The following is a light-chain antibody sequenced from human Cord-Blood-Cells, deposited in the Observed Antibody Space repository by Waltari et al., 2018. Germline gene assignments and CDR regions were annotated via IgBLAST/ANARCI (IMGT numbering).Light chain of an antibody. Sequence: QSALTQPRSVSGSPGQSVTISCTGTSSDGGGYHYVSWYQQHPGTAPTLMIYGVSKRPSGVPDRFSGSKSGNTASLTISGLQAEDEADYYCCSYAGSYTWVFGGGTKLTVL. V-gene: IGLV2-11*01. J-gene: IGLJ3*02. CDR3: CSYAGSYTWV. CDR1: SSDGGGYHY. CDR2: GVS.